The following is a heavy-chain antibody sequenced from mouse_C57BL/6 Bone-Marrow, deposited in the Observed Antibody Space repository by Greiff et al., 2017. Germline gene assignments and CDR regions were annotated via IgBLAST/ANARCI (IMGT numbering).Heavy chain of an antibody. CDR3: ARDPYYSGSSYWYFDV. CDR1: GFTFSDFY. Sequence: EVMMVESGGGLVQSGRSLRLSCATSGFTFSDFYMEWVRQAPGKGLEWIAASRNKANDYTTEYSASVKGRFIVSRDTSQSILYLQMNALRAEDTAIYYCARDPYYSGSSYWYFDVWGTGTTVTVSS. CDR2: SRNKANDYTT. J-gene: IGHJ1*03. D-gene: IGHD1-1*01. V-gene: IGHV7-1*01.